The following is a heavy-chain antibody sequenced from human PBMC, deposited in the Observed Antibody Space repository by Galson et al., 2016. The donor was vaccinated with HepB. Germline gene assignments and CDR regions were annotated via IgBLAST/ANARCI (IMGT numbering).Heavy chain of an antibody. CDR3: ARGSPYVRTSRRAGVSVRRAPSR. J-gene: IGHJ4*02. CDR2: ISFDGNNK. CDR1: GFSFSSYA. D-gene: IGHD3-16*01. Sequence: SLRLSCAASGFSFSSYAMHWVRQAPGEGLDWVASISFDGNNKLYAESVKGRFTVSRDNSKNTLFLQLNSLRLEDTAVLYCARGSPYVRTSRRAGVSVRRAPSRWGQGTLVLVSS. V-gene: IGHV3-30*04.